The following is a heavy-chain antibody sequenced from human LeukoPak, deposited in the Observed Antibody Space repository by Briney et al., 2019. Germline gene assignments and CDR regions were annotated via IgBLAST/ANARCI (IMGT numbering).Heavy chain of an antibody. V-gene: IGHV4-61*09. Sequence: SETLSLTCTVSGGSISSGSYYWSWIRQPAGKGLEWIGHIYTSGSTNYNPSLKSRVTISVDTSKNQFSLKLSSVTAADTAVYYCARGYCTNGVCFRGHAFDIWGQGTMVTVSS. J-gene: IGHJ3*02. CDR3: ARGYCTNGVCFRGHAFDI. CDR1: GGSISSGSYY. CDR2: IYTSGST. D-gene: IGHD2-8*01.